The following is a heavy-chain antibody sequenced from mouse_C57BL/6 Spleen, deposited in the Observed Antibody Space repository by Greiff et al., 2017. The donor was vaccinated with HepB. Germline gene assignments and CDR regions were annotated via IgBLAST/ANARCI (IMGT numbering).Heavy chain of an antibody. D-gene: IGHD2-3*01. V-gene: IGHV1-74*01. Sequence: VQLQQPGAELVKPGASVKVSCKASGYTFTSYWMHWVKQRPGQGLEWIGRIHPSDSDTNYNQKFKGKATLTVDKSSSTAYMQLSSLTSEDSAVYYCAILYDGYYAWFAYWGQGTLVTVSA. CDR1: GYTFTSYW. CDR3: AILYDGYYAWFAY. CDR2: IHPSDSDT. J-gene: IGHJ3*01.